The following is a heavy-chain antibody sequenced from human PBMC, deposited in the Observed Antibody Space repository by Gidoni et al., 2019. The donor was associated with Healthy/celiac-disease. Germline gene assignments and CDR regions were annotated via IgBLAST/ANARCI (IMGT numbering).Heavy chain of an antibody. CDR2: ISSSGSTI. D-gene: IGHD6-6*01. CDR3: ARDQRSIAARPRSFYYYYGMDV. V-gene: IGHV3-11*01. J-gene: IGHJ6*02. Sequence: QVQLVESGGGLVKPGGSLRLSCAASGFTFCDYSMSWIRQAPGKGLEWVSYISSSGSTIYYADSVKGRFTISRDNAKNSLYLQMNSLRAEDTAVYYCARDQRSIAARPRSFYYYYGMDVWGQGTTVTVSS. CDR1: GFTFCDYS.